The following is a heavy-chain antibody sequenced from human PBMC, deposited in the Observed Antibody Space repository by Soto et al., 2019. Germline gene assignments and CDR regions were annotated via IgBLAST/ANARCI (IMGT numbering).Heavy chain of an antibody. Sequence: GGSLRLSCAASGFTFSGFGMHWVCQAPGKGLEWVAIIWYDGSDKYYADSVKGRFTISRDNSKNTLYLQMNSLRAEDTAVYHCAFGNLSYYFDFWGQGTPVTVSS. CDR2: IWYDGSDK. CDR1: GFTFSGFG. J-gene: IGHJ4*02. V-gene: IGHV3-33*01. D-gene: IGHD3-16*01. CDR3: AFGNLSYYFDF.